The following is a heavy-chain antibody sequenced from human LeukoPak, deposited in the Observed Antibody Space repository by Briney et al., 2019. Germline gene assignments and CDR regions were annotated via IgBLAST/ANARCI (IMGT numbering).Heavy chain of an antibody. V-gene: IGHV3-30*02. CDR1: GFTFSSYG. Sequence: GGSLRLSCAASGFTFSSYGMHWVRQAPGKGLEWVAFIRYDGGNKYYADSVKGRFTISRDNSKNTLYLQMNSLRAEDTAVYYCAKDRRPNSYNSRWLDYWGQGTLVTVSS. J-gene: IGHJ4*02. D-gene: IGHD6-13*01. CDR3: AKDRRPNSYNSRWLDY. CDR2: IRYDGGNK.